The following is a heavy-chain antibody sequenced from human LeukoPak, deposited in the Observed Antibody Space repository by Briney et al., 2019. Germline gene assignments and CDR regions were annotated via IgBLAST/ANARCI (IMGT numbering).Heavy chain of an antibody. CDR2: ISSGSRAI. V-gene: IGHV3-48*01. CDR1: GFTFSIHG. Sequence: GGSLRLSCAASGFTFSIHGMHWVRQAPGKGLEWTSYISSGSRAITYADSVKGRFTISRDDAKNSLYLQMDSLRAEDTAVYYCARQSPAFDYWGQGTLVTVSS. CDR3: ARQSPAFDY. J-gene: IGHJ4*02.